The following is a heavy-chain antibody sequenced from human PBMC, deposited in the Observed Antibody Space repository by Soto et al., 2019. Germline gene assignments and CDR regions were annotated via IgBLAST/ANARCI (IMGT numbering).Heavy chain of an antibody. CDR1: GYIFTDYL. D-gene: IGHD3-9*01. CDR2: VHPDSGGT. V-gene: IGHV1-2*02. CDR3: AIAAQAGVHKTGYYFYCDH. Sequence: ASVKVSCKTSGYIFTDYLVHWVRQSPGQGLEWVGWVHPDSGGTNVAQKFQDRVTMTADTSVNTAYMELNRLISEDTAVFYGAIAAQAGVHKTGYYFYCDHWG. J-gene: IGHJ4*01.